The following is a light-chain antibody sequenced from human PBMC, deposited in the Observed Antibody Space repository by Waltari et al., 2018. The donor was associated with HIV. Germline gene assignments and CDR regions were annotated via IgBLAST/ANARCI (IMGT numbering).Light chain of an antibody. V-gene: IGLV2-23*02. J-gene: IGLJ3*02. Sequence: QSALTQPASVSGSPGQSITISFTGPRSDVGSYNLVTCYQQHTGKAPILLIYEFSKRPSGVSNRFSGSKSGNTASLTISGLQAEDEADYYCCSYAGSSTLFGGGTKLTVL. CDR2: EFS. CDR3: CSYAGSSTL. CDR1: RSDVGSYNL.